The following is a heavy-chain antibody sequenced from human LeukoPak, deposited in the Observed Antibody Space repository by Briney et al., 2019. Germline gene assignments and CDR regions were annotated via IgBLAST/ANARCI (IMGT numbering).Heavy chain of an antibody. CDR1: GFTVRSIH. CDR3: ARGGRGSAAVVAPRPFDI. V-gene: IGHV3-53*01. D-gene: IGHD3-22*01. J-gene: IGHJ3*02. CDR2: TYTGGNS. Sequence: GGSLRLSCAASGFTVRSIHMVWVRQAPGKGLEWVSVTYTGGNSYYADSVKGRYISSRDISKNTLYLQMNSLRDEDSALDYCARGGRGSAAVVAPRPFDIWGQGTMVTVSS.